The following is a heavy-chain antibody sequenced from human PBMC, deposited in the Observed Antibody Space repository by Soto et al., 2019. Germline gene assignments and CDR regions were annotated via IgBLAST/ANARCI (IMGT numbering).Heavy chain of an antibody. CDR2: IYHSGST. CDR1: GYSISSGYY. Sequence: ETLSLTCAVSGYSISSGYYWGRIRQPPGKGLEWIGSIYHSGSTYYNPSLKSRVTISVDTSKNQFSLKLSSVTAADTAVYYCARVRVGYDFWSGYYSDYWGQGTLVTASS. V-gene: IGHV4-38-2*01. D-gene: IGHD3-3*01. J-gene: IGHJ4*02. CDR3: ARVRVGYDFWSGYYSDY.